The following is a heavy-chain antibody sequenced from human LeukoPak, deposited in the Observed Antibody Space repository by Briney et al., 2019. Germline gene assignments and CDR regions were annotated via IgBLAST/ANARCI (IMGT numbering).Heavy chain of an antibody. CDR2: ISSSSSYI. CDR3: ARDGSSGWTLFDY. D-gene: IGHD6-19*01. V-gene: IGHV3-21*01. J-gene: IGHJ4*02. CDR1: GFTFSSYS. Sequence: GGSLRLSCAASGFTFSSYSMNSVRPAPGKGLEWVSSISSSSSYIYYADSVKGRFTISRDNAKNSLYLQMNSLRADDTAVYYCARDGSSGWTLFDYWGQGTLVTVSS.